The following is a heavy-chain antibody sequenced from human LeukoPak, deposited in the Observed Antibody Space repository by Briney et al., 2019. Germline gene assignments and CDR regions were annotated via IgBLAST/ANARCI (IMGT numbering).Heavy chain of an antibody. D-gene: IGHD6-13*01. Sequence: AGGSLRLSCVASGFTFKSYGMHWVRQAPGKGLEWVATIWYDGSNKYYADFVKGRFTTSRDNSKNTLYLQMNSLRADDTAVYYCARVSGYSGTWYVDYWGQGTLVTVSS. J-gene: IGHJ4*02. CDR3: ARVSGYSGTWYVDY. CDR1: GFTFKSYG. V-gene: IGHV3-33*01. CDR2: IWYDGSNK.